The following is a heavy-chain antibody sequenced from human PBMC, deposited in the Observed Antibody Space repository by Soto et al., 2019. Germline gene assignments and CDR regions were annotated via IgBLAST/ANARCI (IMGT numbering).Heavy chain of an antibody. V-gene: IGHV6-1*01. CDR2: TYYRSRWYN. CDR1: GDSVSGNSAA. D-gene: IGHD3-16*01. J-gene: IGHJ4*02. CDR3: ARESQYYVSSDSYIDY. Sequence: PSQTLSLTCAISGDSVSGNSAAWNWIRQSPSRCLEWLGRTYYRSRWYNDYAVSVKSRITVTPDTSKNQFSLHLNSVTPEDTAVYYCARESQYYVSSDSYIDYWGQGALVTVSS.